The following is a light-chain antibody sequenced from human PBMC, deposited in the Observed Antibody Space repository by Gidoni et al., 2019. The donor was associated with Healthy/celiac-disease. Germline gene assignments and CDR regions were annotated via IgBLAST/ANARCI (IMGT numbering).Light chain of an antibody. J-gene: IGLJ2*01. CDR1: SSNIGSNT. CDR3: AAWDDSLNGVV. V-gene: IGLV1-44*01. Sequence: QSVLTQPPSASGTPGPRVTISCSASSSNIGSNTVNWYQQLPGTAPKLLIYSNNQRPSVVPDRFSGSKSGTSASLAISGLQSEDEADYYCAAWDDSLNGVVFGGGTKLTVL. CDR2: SNN.